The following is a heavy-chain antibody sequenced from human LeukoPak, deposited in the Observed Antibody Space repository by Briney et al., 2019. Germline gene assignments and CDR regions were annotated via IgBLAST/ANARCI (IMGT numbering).Heavy chain of an antibody. Sequence: GGTVRLSCAASGFSSNNYAMNWVRQAPGKGLEYVSAISSNGVSTYYANSVKGRFSISRDNSKNTLYLQMGSLRTEDMAVYYCARSEATGLPVDSWGQGTLVPVSS. D-gene: IGHD4-11*01. CDR1: GFSSNNYA. V-gene: IGHV3-64*01. J-gene: IGHJ4*02. CDR3: ARSEATGLPVDS. CDR2: ISSNGVST.